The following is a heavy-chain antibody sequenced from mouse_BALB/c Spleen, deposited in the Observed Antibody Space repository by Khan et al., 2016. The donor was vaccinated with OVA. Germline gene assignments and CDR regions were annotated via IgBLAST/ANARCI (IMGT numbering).Heavy chain of an antibody. CDR3: ARRGLRWDFDY. CDR2: INPSTGYT. J-gene: IGHJ2*01. Sequence: QVQLQQSGAELAKPGASVKMSCKASGYTFINHWILWVKQRPGQGLEWIGYINPSTGYTEYNQNFKDKATLTADKSSSTAYMPLSSLTSEDSAVYYCARRGLRWDFDYWGQGTTLTVSS. CDR1: GYTFINHW. V-gene: IGHV1-7*01. D-gene: IGHD1-1*01.